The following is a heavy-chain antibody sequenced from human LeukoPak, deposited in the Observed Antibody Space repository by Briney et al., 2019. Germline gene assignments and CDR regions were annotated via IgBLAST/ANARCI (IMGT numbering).Heavy chain of an antibody. CDR3: ARDAGFYAGIDR. D-gene: IGHD2/OR15-2a*01. J-gene: IGHJ5*02. CDR1: GGSISSYY. Sequence: SETLSLTCTVSGGSISSYYWTWIRQPAGKGLEWIGRISITESTYYNPSLKSRVTISLDTSKNHFSLKLNSMTAADTAVYYCARDAGFYAGIDRWGQGTLVTVSS. V-gene: IGHV4-4*07. CDR2: ISITEST.